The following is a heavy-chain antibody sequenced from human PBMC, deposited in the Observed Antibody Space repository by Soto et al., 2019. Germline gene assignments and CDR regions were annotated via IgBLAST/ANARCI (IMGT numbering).Heavy chain of an antibody. Sequence: GASVKVSCKASGYTFTSYGISWVRQAPGQGLEWMGGIIPIFGTANYAQKFQGRVTITADESTSTAYMELSSLRSEDTAVYYCARAEYQLLCIGCVWTRDGYYGMDVWGQGTTVTVSS. CDR2: IIPIFGTA. J-gene: IGHJ6*02. CDR1: GYTFTSYG. D-gene: IGHD2-2*01. CDR3: ARAEYQLLCIGCVWTRDGYYGMDV. V-gene: IGHV1-69*13.